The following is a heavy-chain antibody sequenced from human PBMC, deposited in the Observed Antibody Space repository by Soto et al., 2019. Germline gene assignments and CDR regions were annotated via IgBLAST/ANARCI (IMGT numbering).Heavy chain of an antibody. J-gene: IGHJ4*02. V-gene: IGHV3-23*01. D-gene: IGHD1-26*01. CDR1: GFTFSSYA. CDR3: AKVVGATSAYDY. Sequence: EVQLLESGGGLVQPGGSLRLSCAASGFTFSSYAMSWVRQAPGKGLEWVSAISGSGGSTYYADSVKGRFTISRDNSKNTLDLQMNSLRAEDTAVYYCAKVVGATSAYDYWGQGTLVTVSS. CDR2: ISGSGGST.